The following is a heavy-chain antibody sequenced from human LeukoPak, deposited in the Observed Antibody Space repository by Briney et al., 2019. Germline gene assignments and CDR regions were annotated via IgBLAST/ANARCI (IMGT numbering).Heavy chain of an antibody. D-gene: IGHD5-24*01. CDR3: ARDWVYKIDY. CDR1: GFTFSSYV. Sequence: GGSLRLSCETAGFTFSSYVMHWVRRTPGKGLVWVSRISHDGIISYADSVKGRFTISRDNAKNTLTLQMNSLRVEDTAVYFCARDWVYKIDYWGRGTLVTVSS. CDR2: ISHDGII. V-gene: IGHV3-74*01. J-gene: IGHJ4*02.